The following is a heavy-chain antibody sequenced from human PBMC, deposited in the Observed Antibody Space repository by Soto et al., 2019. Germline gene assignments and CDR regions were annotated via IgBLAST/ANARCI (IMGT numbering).Heavy chain of an antibody. Sequence: EVQLLESGGGLVQPGGSLRLSCVASGIELSNDAMSWVRQAPGKGLEWVSISSASGRRRYHADSVKGRFTISRDNSKNALYLHMTNLRAEDTAVYYCAKDGNWLDVYFDVWGQGTPVTVSS. J-gene: IGHJ4*02. CDR2: SSASGRRR. V-gene: IGHV3-23*01. CDR3: AKDGNWLDVYFDV. D-gene: IGHD6-19*01. CDR1: GIELSNDA.